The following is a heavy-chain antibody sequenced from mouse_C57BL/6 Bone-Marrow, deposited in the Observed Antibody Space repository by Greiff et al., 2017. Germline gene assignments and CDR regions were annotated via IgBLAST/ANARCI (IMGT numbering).Heavy chain of an antibody. CDR3: ARRTIVTEGDY. J-gene: IGHJ2*01. D-gene: IGHD2-5*01. Sequence: QVQLQQPGAELVRPGSSVKLSCKASGYTFTSYWMDWVKQRPGQGLEWIGNIYPSASETHYHQKFKDKATLTVDKSASTAYMQLSRLTSEDSAVYYYARRTIVTEGDYWGQGTTLTVSS. CDR1: GYTFTSYW. CDR2: IYPSASET. V-gene: IGHV1-61*01.